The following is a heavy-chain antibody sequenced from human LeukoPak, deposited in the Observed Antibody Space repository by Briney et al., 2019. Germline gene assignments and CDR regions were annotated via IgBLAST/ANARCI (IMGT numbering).Heavy chain of an antibody. J-gene: IGHJ6*02. Sequence: ASVKVPCKASGYTFTSYDINWVRQATGQGLEWMGWMNPNSGNTGYAQKFQGRVTMTRNTSISTAYMELSSLRSEDTAVYYCARMYSSLSSYYYYGMDVWGQGTTVTVSS. CDR1: GYTFTSYD. CDR2: MNPNSGNT. CDR3: ARMYSSLSSYYYYGMDV. V-gene: IGHV1-8*01. D-gene: IGHD6-13*01.